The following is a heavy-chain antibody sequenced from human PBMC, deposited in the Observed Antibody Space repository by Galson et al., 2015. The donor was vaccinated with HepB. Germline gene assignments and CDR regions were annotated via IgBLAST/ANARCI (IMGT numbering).Heavy chain of an antibody. CDR2: ISSSSSYI. V-gene: IGHV3-21*01. D-gene: IGHD1-26*01. CDR1: GFTFSSYS. J-gene: IGHJ6*02. CDR3: ARVSGSYSTAYYYGMDV. Sequence: SLRLSCAASGFTFSSYSMNWVRQAPGKGLEWVSSISSSSSYIYYADSVKGRFTISRDNAKNSLYLQMNSLRAEDTAAYYCARVSGSYSTAYYYGMDVWGQGTTVTVSS.